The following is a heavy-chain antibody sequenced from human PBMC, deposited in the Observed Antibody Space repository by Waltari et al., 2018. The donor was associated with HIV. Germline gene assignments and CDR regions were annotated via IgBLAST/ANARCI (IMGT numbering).Heavy chain of an antibody. Sequence: EVQLLESGGGLVQTGGSLRLSCAASGFTFSSFAMRWVRQAPGKGLEWVSAISGSGGSTYYADSVKGRFTISRDNSKNTLYLQMNSLRAEDTAVYYCAKSQGSGTYYYGMDVWGQGTTVTVSS. CDR1: GFTFSSFA. CDR3: AKSQGSGTYYYGMDV. D-gene: IGHD3-10*01. V-gene: IGHV3-23*01. CDR2: ISGSGGST. J-gene: IGHJ6*02.